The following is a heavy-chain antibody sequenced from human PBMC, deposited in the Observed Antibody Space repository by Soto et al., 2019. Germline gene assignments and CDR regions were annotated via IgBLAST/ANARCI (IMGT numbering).Heavy chain of an antibody. CDR1: GFSLSAYGVR. CDR2: IHWNDDK. D-gene: IGHD3-22*01. V-gene: IGHV2-5*01. CDR3: AHTKDSSGFLTY. Sequence: XGPTLVNPTQTLTLTCSFSGFSLSAYGVRVIWVRQPPGETLEWLALIHWNDDKRYSPYLKSRLTITKDTSKNQVVLTLTNLDPLDTGTYFCAHTKDSSGFLTYWGQGLLVTVSS. J-gene: IGHJ4*02.